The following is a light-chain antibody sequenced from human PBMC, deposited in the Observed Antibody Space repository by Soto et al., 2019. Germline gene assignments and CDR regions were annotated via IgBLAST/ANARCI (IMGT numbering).Light chain of an antibody. CDR3: QEYNTWPWT. J-gene: IGKJ1*01. CDR1: QSISSN. Sequence: EIVMTQSPAILSVSPGDRATLSCRANQSISSNLAWYQQKPGQAPRLLIYGATTRATGIPARFTGSGSGTEFILTITSLQSEDSAVYYCQEYNTWPWTFGQGTKVDI. CDR2: GAT. V-gene: IGKV3-15*01.